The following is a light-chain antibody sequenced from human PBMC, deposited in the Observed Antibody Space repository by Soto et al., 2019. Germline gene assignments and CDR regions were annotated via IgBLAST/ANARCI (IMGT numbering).Light chain of an antibody. CDR1: QSISSW. CDR2: DAS. Sequence: DIQMTQSPSTLSASVGDRVTITCRASQSISSWLAWYQQKPGKAPKLLIYDASSLESGVPSRFSSSGSGTEFTLTISSLQPDDFATYYCQQYNSYPFTFGPGPKVDI. CDR3: QQYNSYPFT. J-gene: IGKJ3*01. V-gene: IGKV1-5*01.